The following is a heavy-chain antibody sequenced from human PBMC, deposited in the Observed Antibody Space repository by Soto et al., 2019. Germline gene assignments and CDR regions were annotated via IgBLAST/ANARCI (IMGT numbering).Heavy chain of an antibody. CDR1: GESFSGYF. V-gene: IGHV4-34*12. J-gene: IGHJ4*02. CDR3: ARTHYDSNSFYSFFDY. CDR2: VFHGGAT. Sequence: SETLSLTCAVSGESFSGYFWSWIRQPPGKGLEWIGQVFHGGATNYSPSLKSRVTISVDTSKNHFSLELSSVTAADTAVYYCARTHYDSNSFYSFFDYWGQGTLVTVSS. D-gene: IGHD3-22*01.